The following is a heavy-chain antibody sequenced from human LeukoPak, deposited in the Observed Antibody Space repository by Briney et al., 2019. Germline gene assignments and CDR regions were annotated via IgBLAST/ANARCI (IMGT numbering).Heavy chain of an antibody. Sequence: ASVKVSCKASGYTFTSYDINWVRQATGQGLEWMGWMNPNSGNTGYAQKFQGRVTMTRNTSISTAYMELSSLRSEDTAVYYCARDRAYYYDSSGYYLGGHDAFDIWGQGTMVTVSS. CDR3: ARDRAYYYDSSGYYLGGHDAFDI. J-gene: IGHJ3*02. CDR1: GYTFTSYD. D-gene: IGHD3-22*01. CDR2: MNPNSGNT. V-gene: IGHV1-8*01.